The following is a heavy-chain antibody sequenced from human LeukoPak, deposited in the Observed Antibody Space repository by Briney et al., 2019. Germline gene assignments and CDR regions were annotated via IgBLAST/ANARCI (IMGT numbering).Heavy chain of an antibody. V-gene: IGHV1-2*02. J-gene: IGHJ4*02. CDR2: INPNSGGT. D-gene: IGHD2-21*01. CDR1: DYTFTSYG. Sequence: GASVKVSCKASDYTFTSYGISWVRQAPGQGLEWMGWINPNSGGTNYAQKFQGRVTMTRDTSISTAYMELSRLRSDDTAVYYCARDLTEAYDYWGQGTLVTVSS. CDR3: ARDLTEAYDY.